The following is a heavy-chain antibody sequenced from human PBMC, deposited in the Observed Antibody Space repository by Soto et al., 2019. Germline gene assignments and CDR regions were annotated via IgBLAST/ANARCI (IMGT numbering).Heavy chain of an antibody. J-gene: IGHJ6*02. D-gene: IGHD6-6*01. V-gene: IGHV4-30-4*01. CDR3: ARAAAIAASAMDV. Sequence: SETLSLTCTVSGGSISSGDYYWSWIRQPPGKGLEWIGYIYYSGSTYYIPSLKSRVTISVDTSKNQFSLKLSSVTAADTAVYYCARAAAIAASAMDVWGQGTTVTVSS. CDR1: GGSISSGDYY. CDR2: IYYSGST.